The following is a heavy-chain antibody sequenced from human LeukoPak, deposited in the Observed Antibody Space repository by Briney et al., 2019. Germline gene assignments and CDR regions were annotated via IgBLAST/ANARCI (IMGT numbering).Heavy chain of an antibody. CDR3: ARDHDYGDFDY. D-gene: IGHD4-17*01. CDR1: GFTFSSYW. J-gene: IGHJ4*02. CDR2: INSDGSST. V-gene: IGHV3-74*01. Sequence: GGSLRLSCAASGFTFSSYWMHWVRQAPGKGLVWVSRINSDGSSTSYADSVKGRFAISRDNAKNTLYLQMNSLRAEDTAVYYCARDHDYGDFDYWGQGTLVTVSS.